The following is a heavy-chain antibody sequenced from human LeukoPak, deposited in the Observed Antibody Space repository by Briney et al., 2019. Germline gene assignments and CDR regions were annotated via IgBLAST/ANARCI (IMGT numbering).Heavy chain of an antibody. CDR3: AKRGAEVGATVAPGDY. D-gene: IGHD1-26*01. J-gene: IGHJ4*02. CDR2: LSGSGGST. V-gene: IGHV3-23*01. CDR1: GFTFSSYS. Sequence: GGSLRFSCAASGFTFSSYSMIWVREAPGNRLDLFSALSGSGGSTYYADSVTGRFTISRDNSKNTLYLQMNSLRAEDTAVYYCAKRGAEVGATVAPGDYWGQGTLVTVSS.